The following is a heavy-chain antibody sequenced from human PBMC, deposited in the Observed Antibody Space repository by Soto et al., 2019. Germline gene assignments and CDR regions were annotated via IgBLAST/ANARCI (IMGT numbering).Heavy chain of an antibody. CDR1: GFTFSSYD. V-gene: IGHV3-13*01. J-gene: IGHJ4*02. Sequence: GGSLRLSCGASGFTFSSYDFHWVRQATGKGLEWVSGIGTAGDTYYAGSVKGRFIMSRENAKNSLYLQMNSLRAGDTAVYYCTRGADGFDYWGQGTLVPVSS. D-gene: IGHD3-16*01. CDR3: TRGADGFDY. CDR2: IGTAGDT.